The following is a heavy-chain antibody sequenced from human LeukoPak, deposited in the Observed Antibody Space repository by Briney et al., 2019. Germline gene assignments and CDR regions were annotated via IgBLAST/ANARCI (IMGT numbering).Heavy chain of an antibody. Sequence: ASVKVSCKASGYTFTGYYMHWVRQAPGQGLEWMGWINPNSGGTNYAQKFQGRVTMTRDTSISTAYMELSRLRSDDTAVYYCAREWYDYVWGSYRSPKGGWLDPWGQGTLVTVSS. CDR1: GYTFTGYY. CDR3: AREWYDYVWGSYRSPKGGWLDP. V-gene: IGHV1-2*02. D-gene: IGHD3-16*02. J-gene: IGHJ5*02. CDR2: INPNSGGT.